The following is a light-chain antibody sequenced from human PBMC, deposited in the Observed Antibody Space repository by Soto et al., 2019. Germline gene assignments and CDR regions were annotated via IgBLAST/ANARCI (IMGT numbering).Light chain of an antibody. Sequence: DIQMTQSPSTLSASVGDRVTITCRASQSMSSWLAWYQQKPGKAPKLLMYKASSLESGVPSRFSGIGYVTEFTLTISSLQHDDFATYYCQHYNRYSPYTFGQGT. V-gene: IGKV1-5*03. J-gene: IGKJ2*01. CDR1: QSMSSW. CDR3: QHYNRYSPYT. CDR2: KAS.